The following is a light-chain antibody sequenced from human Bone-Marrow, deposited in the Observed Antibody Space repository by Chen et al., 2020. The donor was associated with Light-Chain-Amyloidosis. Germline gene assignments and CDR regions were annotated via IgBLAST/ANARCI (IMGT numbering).Light chain of an antibody. CDR2: EEK. CDR1: TLSKKH. J-gene: IGLJ3*02. CDR3: YSTVTSGNHRGV. Sequence: SFDLAQPPSVSVSPGQTARITCSGDTLSKKHAYGFQQKSGQATVVVIYEEKKRPFGVPERCSGSTSGTMATLTISGAQVEDEADYYCYSTVTSGNHRGVFGGGTKLTVL. V-gene: IGLV3-10*01.